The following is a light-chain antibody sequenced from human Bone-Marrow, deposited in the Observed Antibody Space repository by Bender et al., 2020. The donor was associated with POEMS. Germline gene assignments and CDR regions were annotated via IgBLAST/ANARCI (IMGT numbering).Light chain of an antibody. CDR2: DVT. Sequence: QSALTQPASVSGSPGQSITISCTGTSSDVGGYKFVSWYQQHPGKAPKLMIYDVTNRPSGVSNRFSGSKSGNTASLTISGLQAEDEAHYYCSSYTISNTHVFGTGTKVTVL. CDR3: SSYTISNTHV. CDR1: SSDVGGYKF. J-gene: IGLJ1*01. V-gene: IGLV2-14*03.